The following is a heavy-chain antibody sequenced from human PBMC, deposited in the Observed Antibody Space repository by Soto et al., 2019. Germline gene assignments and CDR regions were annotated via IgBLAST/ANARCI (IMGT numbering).Heavy chain of an antibody. CDR3: ARDPTNDYGDDTCDS. J-gene: IGHJ4*02. D-gene: IGHD4-17*01. Sequence: QVLLLQSGSEVKKAGSAAKVSCKASGDAFKSYAIHWVRQAPGQGLEYIGRIIPYYDRTKYAQKLQGRITLTADMFTSTVYMELSSRRSEDTAVYYCARDPTNDYGDDTCDSWGQGTKVIFSS. CDR2: IIPYYDRT. CDR1: GDAFKSYA. V-gene: IGHV1-69*06.